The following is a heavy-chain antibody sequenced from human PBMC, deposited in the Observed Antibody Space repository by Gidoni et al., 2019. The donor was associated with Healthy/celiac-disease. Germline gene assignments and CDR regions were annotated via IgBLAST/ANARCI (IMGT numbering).Heavy chain of an antibody. Sequence: QVQLQQPGPGLAKPSQTLSLTCAISGDSVSSNSAAWNWIRQSPSRGLGWLGRTYYRSKWYNDYAVSGKSRITNNPNTSKNPFSLQLNSVAPEDTAVDYCARGGTVAGWFDPWGQGTLVTVSS. CDR1: GDSVSSNSAA. CDR3: ARGGTVAGWFDP. D-gene: IGHD6-19*01. V-gene: IGHV6-1*01. CDR2: TYYRSKWYN. J-gene: IGHJ5*02.